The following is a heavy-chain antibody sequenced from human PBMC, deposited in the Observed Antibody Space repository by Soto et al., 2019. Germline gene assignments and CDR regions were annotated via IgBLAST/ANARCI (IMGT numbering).Heavy chain of an antibody. J-gene: IGHJ6*03. D-gene: IGHD6-13*01. V-gene: IGHV4-34*01. CDR3: ARERYSSSRYSDYSYYMDV. CDR2: INHSGST. Sequence: SETLSLTCAVYGGSFSGYYWSWIRQPPEKGLEWIGEINHSGSTNYNPSLKSRVTISVDTSKSQFSLRLSSVTAADTAVYYCARERYSSSRYSDYSYYMDVWGKGTTVTAP. CDR1: GGSFSGYY.